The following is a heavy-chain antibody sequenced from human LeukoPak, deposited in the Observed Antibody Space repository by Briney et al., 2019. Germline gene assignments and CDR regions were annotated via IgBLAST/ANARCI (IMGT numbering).Heavy chain of an antibody. CDR1: GFTFSSYG. V-gene: IGHV3-23*01. CDR2: ITGSGATT. CDR3: AGRSGPDDY. D-gene: IGHD2-15*01. Sequence: PGGSLRLSCAASGFTFSSYGMSWVRQAPGKGLEWVSSITGSGATTSYADSVKGRFTISRDNAKNSLYLQMNSLRVEDTAVYYCAGRSGPDDYWGQGTLVTVSS. J-gene: IGHJ4*02.